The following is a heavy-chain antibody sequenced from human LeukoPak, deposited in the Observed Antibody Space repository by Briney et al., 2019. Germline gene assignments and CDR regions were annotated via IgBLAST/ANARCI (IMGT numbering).Heavy chain of an antibody. CDR2: ISYDGSNK. D-gene: IGHD4-17*01. CDR1: GFTFSSYA. Sequence: GGSLRLSCAASGFTFSSYAMHWVRQAPGKGLEWVAVISYDGSNKYYADSVKGRFTISRDNSKNTLYLQMNSLRAEDTAVYYCAKDPQDYGDYFFQPNWFDPWGQGTLVTVSS. V-gene: IGHV3-30-3*01. CDR3: AKDPQDYGDYFFQPNWFDP. J-gene: IGHJ5*02.